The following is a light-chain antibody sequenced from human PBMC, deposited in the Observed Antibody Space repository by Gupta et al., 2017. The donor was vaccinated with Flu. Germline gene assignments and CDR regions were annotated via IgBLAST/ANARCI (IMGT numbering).Light chain of an antibody. CDR2: GAS. CDR3: QQYNNWPPWS. CDR1: QNVGTN. Sequence: TVLTQYPATLSVSPGERVTLSCRASQNVGTNLVWYQQRPGQPPRLLIYGASIRAPGVPGRFSGSGSGTDFTLTISSLLSEDFAVYSCQQYNNWPPWSFGQGTKLEVK. V-gene: IGKV3-15*01. J-gene: IGKJ2*04.